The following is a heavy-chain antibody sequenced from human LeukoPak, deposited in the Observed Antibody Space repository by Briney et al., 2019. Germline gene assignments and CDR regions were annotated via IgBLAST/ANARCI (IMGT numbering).Heavy chain of an antibody. Sequence: GGSLRLSCAASGFIFSSHGMNWVRQAPGKGLEWVSGVSPSGDITYYADSVKGRFTISRDNSKNRVYLQMNSLRAEDTAVYYCARGPTAFDIWGQGTMVTVSS. J-gene: IGHJ3*02. CDR2: VSPSGDIT. CDR3: ARGPTAFDI. V-gene: IGHV3-23*01. CDR1: GFIFSSHG. D-gene: IGHD4-17*01.